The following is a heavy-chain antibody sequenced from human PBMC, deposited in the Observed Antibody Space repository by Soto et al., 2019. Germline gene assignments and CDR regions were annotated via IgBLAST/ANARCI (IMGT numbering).Heavy chain of an antibody. Sequence: GGSLRLSCAASGFTLSSYSMNWVRQAPGKGLEWVSYISSSSSTIYYADSVKGRFTISRDNAKNSLYLQMNSLRDEDTAVYYCAREFRYSSGYAFDIWGQGTMVTVSS. CDR2: ISSSSSTI. V-gene: IGHV3-48*02. CDR3: AREFRYSSGYAFDI. D-gene: IGHD3-22*01. J-gene: IGHJ3*02. CDR1: GFTLSSYS.